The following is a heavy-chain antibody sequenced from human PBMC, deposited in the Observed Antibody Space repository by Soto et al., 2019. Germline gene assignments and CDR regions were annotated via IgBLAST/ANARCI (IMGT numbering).Heavy chain of an antibody. J-gene: IGHJ6*02. D-gene: IGHD3-10*01. CDR3: ARDRGGYGPPDV. CDR1: GFTFSDYY. Sequence: PGGSLRLSCAASGFTFSDYYMSWIRQAPGKGLEYISYISSSSGSTNYADSVKGRFTISRDNAKNSLYLQMNSLRVEDTAVYYCARDRGGYGPPDVWGQGTTVTVSS. V-gene: IGHV3-11*06. CDR2: ISSSSGST.